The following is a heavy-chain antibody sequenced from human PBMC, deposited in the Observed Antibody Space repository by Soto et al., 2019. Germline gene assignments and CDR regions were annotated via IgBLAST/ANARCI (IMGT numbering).Heavy chain of an antibody. V-gene: IGHV5-51*01. Sequence: GESLKISCKGSGYSFASSWIGWVRQMPGKGLEWMGIIYPGDSDTTYSPSFQGQVTMSADKSINTAYLQWSSLKASDSAIYYCARQSTKRRGHTFYYYKGMDVWGQGTTVTVSS. CDR1: GYSFASSW. D-gene: IGHD2-2*02. J-gene: IGHJ6*02. CDR3: ARQSTKRRGHTFYYYKGMDV. CDR2: IYPGDSDT.